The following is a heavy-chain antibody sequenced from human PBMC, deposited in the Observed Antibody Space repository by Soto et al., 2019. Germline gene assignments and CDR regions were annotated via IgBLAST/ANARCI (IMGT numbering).Heavy chain of an antibody. CDR1: GGSFSCYY. J-gene: IGHJ4*02. D-gene: IGHD3-9*01. Sequence: PSETLSLTCAVYGGSFSCYYWSWIRQPPGKGLEWIGEINHSGSTNYNPSLKSRVTISVDTSKNQFSLKLSSVTAADTAVYYCARVELRYFDWLFKGFDYWGQGTLVTVSS. V-gene: IGHV4-34*01. CDR3: ARVELRYFDWLFKGFDY. CDR2: INHSGST.